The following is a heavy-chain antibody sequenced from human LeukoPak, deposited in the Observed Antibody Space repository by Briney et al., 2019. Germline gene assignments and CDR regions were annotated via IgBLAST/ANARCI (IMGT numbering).Heavy chain of an antibody. V-gene: IGHV4-59*01. CDR1: GGSISSYY. CDR3: ARGNIVVVTAIVAFDI. D-gene: IGHD2-21*02. CDR2: IYYSGST. J-gene: IGHJ3*02. Sequence: SETLSLTCTVSGGSISSYYWSWLRQPPGKGLEWIGYIYYSGSTNYNPSLKSRVTISVDTSKNQFSLKLSSVTAADTAVYYCARGNIVVVTAIVAFDIWGQGTMVTVSS.